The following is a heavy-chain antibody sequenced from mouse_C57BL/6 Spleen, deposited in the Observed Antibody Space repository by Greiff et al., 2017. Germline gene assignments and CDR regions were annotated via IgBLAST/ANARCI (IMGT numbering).Heavy chain of an antibody. CDR3: ARGGYGDWYFDV. V-gene: IGHV1-61*01. CDR2: IYPSDSET. D-gene: IGHD1-1*02. CDR1: GYTFTSYW. J-gene: IGHJ1*03. Sequence: QVQLQQPGAELVRPGSSVKLSCKASGYTFTSYWMDWVKQRPGQGLEWIGNIYPSDSETNYNQKFKDKATLTVDKSSSTAYMQLSSLTSEDSAVYYCARGGYGDWYFDVWGTGTTVTVSS.